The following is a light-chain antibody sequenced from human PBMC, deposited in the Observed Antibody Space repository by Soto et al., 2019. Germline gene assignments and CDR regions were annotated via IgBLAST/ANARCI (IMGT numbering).Light chain of an antibody. V-gene: IGLV2-11*01. CDR3: CSYAGSNTYV. CDR2: DVN. J-gene: IGLJ1*01. Sequence: QYALTQPRSVSGSPGQSVTISCTGTSSDVGGYNYVSWYQQHSGKAPKVMIYDVNKWPSGVPDRFSGSKSGNTASLTISGLQAEDEADYYCCSYAGSNTYVFGTGTKLTVL. CDR1: SSDVGGYNY.